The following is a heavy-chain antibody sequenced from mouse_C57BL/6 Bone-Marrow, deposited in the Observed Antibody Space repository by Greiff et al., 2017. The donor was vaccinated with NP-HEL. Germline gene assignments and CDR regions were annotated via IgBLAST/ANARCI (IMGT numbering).Heavy chain of an antibody. CDR1: GYTFTDYE. Sequence: QVQLQHSGAELVRPGASVTLSCKASGYTFTDYEMHWVKQTPVHGLEWIGAIDPETGGTAYNQKFKGKAILTADKSSSTAYMELRSLTSEDSAVYYCTRSLYDHSYYYAMDYWGQGTSVTVSS. V-gene: IGHV1-15*01. D-gene: IGHD2-3*01. J-gene: IGHJ4*01. CDR3: TRSLYDHSYYYAMDY. CDR2: IDPETGGT.